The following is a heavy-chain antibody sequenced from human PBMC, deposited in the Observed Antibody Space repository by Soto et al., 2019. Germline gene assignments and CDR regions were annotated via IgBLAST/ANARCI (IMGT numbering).Heavy chain of an antibody. CDR1: GFTFSYSV. D-gene: IGHD3-22*01. CDR3: VKWHTSNFDSLPFTGFDF. CDR2: MGGDGRT. Sequence: PGGSLRLSCVGSGFTFSYSVMAWVRQSPGKGLEWLSVMGGDGRTRYALSVTGRFTISRDNSKNTLYLQMRSLRAEDAAAYYCVKWHTSNFDSLPFTGFDFWGQGTQVTVSS. V-gene: IGHV3-23*01. J-gene: IGHJ4*02.